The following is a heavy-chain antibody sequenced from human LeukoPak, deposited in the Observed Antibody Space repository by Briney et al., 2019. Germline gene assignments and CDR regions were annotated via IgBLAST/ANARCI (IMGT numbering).Heavy chain of an antibody. CDR2: ISSSGSTI. D-gene: IGHD2-2*01. Sequence: GGSLRLSCAASGFTFSSYEMNWVRQAPGKGLEWVSYISSSGSTIYYADSVKGRFTISRDNAKNSLYLQMNSLRAEDTAVYYCARGGYCSSTSFDNNWFDPWGQGTLVTVSS. CDR3: ARGGYCSSTSFDNNWFDP. CDR1: GFTFSSYE. V-gene: IGHV3-48*03. J-gene: IGHJ5*02.